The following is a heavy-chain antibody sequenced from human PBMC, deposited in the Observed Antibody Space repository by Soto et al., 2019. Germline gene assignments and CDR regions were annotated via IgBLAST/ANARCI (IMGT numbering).Heavy chain of an antibody. CDR3: AKDDRDQLAFDI. Sequence: EVQLLESGGGLVQPGGSLRLSCAASGFTFSSYAMSWVRQAPGKGLEWVSAISGSGGSTYYADSVKGRFTISRDNSKNTLYLQMKSLRAEETAVYYCAKDDRDQLAFDIWGQGTMVTVSS. D-gene: IGHD2-2*01. J-gene: IGHJ3*02. CDR1: GFTFSSYA. CDR2: ISGSGGST. V-gene: IGHV3-23*01.